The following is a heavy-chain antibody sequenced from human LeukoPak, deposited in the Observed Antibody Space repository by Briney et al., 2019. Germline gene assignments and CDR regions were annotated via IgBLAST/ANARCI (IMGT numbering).Heavy chain of an antibody. D-gene: IGHD3-3*01. CDR3: AREREVFGVAMKYFDY. V-gene: IGHV1-46*01. CDR1: GYTFTSYY. Sequence: GASVKVSCKASGYTFTSYYMHWVRQAPGQGLEWMGIINPSGGSTSYAQKFQGRVTMTRDTSTSTVYMELSSLRSEDTAVYYCAREREVFGVAMKYFDYWGQGTLVTVSS. J-gene: IGHJ4*02. CDR2: INPSGGST.